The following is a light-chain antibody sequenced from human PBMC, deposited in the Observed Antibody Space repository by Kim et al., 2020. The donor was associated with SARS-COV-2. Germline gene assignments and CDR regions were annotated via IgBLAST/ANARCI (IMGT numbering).Light chain of an antibody. CDR3: QQYNNWPHS. CDR2: GAS. CDR1: QSVSSN. Sequence: SVPPGERATPSCRASQSVSSNLAWYKQKPGQTPRLLIYGASTRATGIPARFSGSGSGTEFTLTISSLQSEDFAVYYCQQYNNWPHSFGQGTKLEI. J-gene: IGKJ2*03. V-gene: IGKV3-15*01.